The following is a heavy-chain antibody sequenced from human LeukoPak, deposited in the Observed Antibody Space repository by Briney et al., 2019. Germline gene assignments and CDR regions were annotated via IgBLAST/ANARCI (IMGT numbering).Heavy chain of an antibody. Sequence: GESLKISCKVSGYTFISYWIGWVRQMPGRGLEWMGIINPGDSDTRYSPSFQGQVTISVDKSISTAYLHWSSLKASDTAMYYCARGEVYFDYWGQGTLVTVSS. CDR3: ARGEVYFDY. CDR2: INPGDSDT. CDR1: GYTFISYW. V-gene: IGHV5-51*01. J-gene: IGHJ4*02.